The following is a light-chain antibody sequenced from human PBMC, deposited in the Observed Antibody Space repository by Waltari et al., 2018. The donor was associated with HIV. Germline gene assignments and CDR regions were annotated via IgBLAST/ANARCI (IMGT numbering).Light chain of an antibody. CDR3: QQYGTSLYT. Sequence: EIVLTQSPGTLSLSPGDRATLSCRASQNVAGTNLAWYQQKPGQAPRLLIYGASNRVTGIPDKISGSGSGTDFTLTISRLEPEDFAVYYCQQYGTSLYTFGQGTKLDIK. J-gene: IGKJ2*01. CDR2: GAS. V-gene: IGKV3-20*01. CDR1: QNVAGTN.